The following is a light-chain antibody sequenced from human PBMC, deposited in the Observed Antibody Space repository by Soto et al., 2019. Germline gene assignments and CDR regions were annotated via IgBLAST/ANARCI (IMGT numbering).Light chain of an antibody. V-gene: IGLV2-14*01. Sequence: SVLTXPASVSGSPGQSITISCTGTSSDVGGYNYVSWYQQHPGKAPKLMIYEVSNRPSGVSNRFSGSKSGNTASLTISGLQAEDEADYYCSSYTSSSTLVFGGGTKVTVL. CDR2: EVS. J-gene: IGLJ2*01. CDR3: SSYTSSSTLV. CDR1: SSDVGGYNY.